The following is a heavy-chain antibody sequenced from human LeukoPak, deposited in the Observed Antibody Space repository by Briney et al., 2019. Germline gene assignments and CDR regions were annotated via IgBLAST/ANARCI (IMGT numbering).Heavy chain of an antibody. D-gene: IGHD1-26*01. Sequence: ASETLSLTCTVSGGSISSYYWSWIRQPPGKGLEWIGYIYYSGSTNYNPSLKSRVTISVDTSKNQFSLKLSSVTAADTAVYYCARAEGATVDYWGQGTLVTVSS. CDR2: IYYSGST. CDR3: ARAEGATVDY. CDR1: GGSISSYY. J-gene: IGHJ4*02. V-gene: IGHV4-59*01.